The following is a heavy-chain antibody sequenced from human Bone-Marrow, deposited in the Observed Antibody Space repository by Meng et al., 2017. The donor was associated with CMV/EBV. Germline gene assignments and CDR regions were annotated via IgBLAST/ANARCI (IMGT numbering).Heavy chain of an antibody. Sequence: GESLKISCKASGYSFTDYWVGWVRQMPGKGLEWMGIIYPDDSDTRYSPSFQGQVTVSADKSISTAYLQWSSLKASDTAMYYCAYCSGGNGYYYGMDVWGQGTTVTVSS. D-gene: IGHD3-16*01. J-gene: IGHJ6*02. CDR3: AYCSGGNGYYYGMDV. CDR2: IYPDDSDT. V-gene: IGHV5-51*01. CDR1: GYSFTDYW.